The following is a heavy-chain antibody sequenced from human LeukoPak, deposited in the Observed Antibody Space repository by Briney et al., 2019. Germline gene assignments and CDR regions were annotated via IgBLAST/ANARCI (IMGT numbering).Heavy chain of an antibody. Sequence: ASVKVSCKTSGYSENFYGITWVRQVAGQGLEWMGWISAQHGQTEYAPNSQDRVTMTTDTYTNTAYMELRSLRSDDTAVYYCAGSLGYCTSNVCYLNYWGQATLVTVSS. CDR1: GYSENFYG. CDR2: ISAQHGQT. D-gene: IGHD2-8*01. V-gene: IGHV1-18*01. J-gene: IGHJ4*02. CDR3: AGSLGYCTSNVCYLNY.